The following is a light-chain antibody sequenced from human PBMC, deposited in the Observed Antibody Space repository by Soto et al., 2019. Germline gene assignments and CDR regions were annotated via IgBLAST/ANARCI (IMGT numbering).Light chain of an antibody. CDR2: DAS. CDR1: QGISSA. J-gene: IGKJ5*01. Sequence: AIQLTQSPSSLSASVGDRVSITCRASQGISSALAWYQHKPGKAPKILIYDASSLQSGVPSRFSGSESGTECTLTISSLQPEDFATYYCQQLKTYPFTFGQGTQLEIK. CDR3: QQLKTYPFT. V-gene: IGKV1-13*02.